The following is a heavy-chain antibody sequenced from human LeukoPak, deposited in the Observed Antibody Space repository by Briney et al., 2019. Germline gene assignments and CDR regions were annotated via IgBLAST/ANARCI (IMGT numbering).Heavy chain of an antibody. CDR3: ALRITGTNRWYYYYDMVV. J-gene: IGHJ6*03. D-gene: IGHD1-7*01. CDR2: ISANNGNT. CDR1: GYSFTTYD. Sequence: GASVKVSCEASGYSFTTYDITWVRQAPGQGLEWMGWISANNGNTSYVQKFQGRLTMTTDMSTRTAYMELRSLRSDDTAVYYCALRITGTNRWYYYYDMVVWGKGTTVTVSS. V-gene: IGHV1-18*01.